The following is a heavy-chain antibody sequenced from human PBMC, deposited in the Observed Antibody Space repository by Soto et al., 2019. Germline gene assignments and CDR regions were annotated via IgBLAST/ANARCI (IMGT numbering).Heavy chain of an antibody. V-gene: IGHV3-48*02. CDR3: ARDLRGPFFDS. CDR2: ISSSSSTT. J-gene: IGHJ4*02. CDR1: GFTFSSYS. Sequence: GGSLRLSCAASGFTFSSYSMNWVRQAPGKGLEWISYISSSSSTTYYADSVKGRFTISRDNAKNSLFLQMNSLTDEDTAVYYCARDLRGPFFDSWGQGTLVTVSS.